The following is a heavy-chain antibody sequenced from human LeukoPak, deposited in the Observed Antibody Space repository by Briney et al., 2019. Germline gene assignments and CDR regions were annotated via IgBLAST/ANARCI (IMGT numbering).Heavy chain of an antibody. Sequence: PGGSLRLSCAASGFTFSSYGMHWVRQAPGKGLEWVAVISYDGSNKYYADSVKGRFTISRDNSKNTLYLQMNSLRAEDTAVLYCARRAGAYSHPYDYWGQGTLVTVSS. J-gene: IGHJ4*02. CDR3: ARRAGAYSHPYDY. D-gene: IGHD4/OR15-4a*01. CDR1: GFTFSSYG. V-gene: IGHV3-30*03. CDR2: ISYDGSNK.